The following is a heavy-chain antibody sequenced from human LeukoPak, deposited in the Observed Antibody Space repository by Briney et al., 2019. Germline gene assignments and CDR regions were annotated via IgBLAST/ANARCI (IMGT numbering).Heavy chain of an antibody. CDR2: MFYSGST. V-gene: IGHV4-39*01. Sequence: SETLSLTCTVSGDSISGGAFYWGWVRQSPGKGLEWFGSMFYSGSTHFNPSLESRITMSLDTSKNQFSLRLSLMTAADTGVYYCARQGSSPNWFDPWGQGTLVTVSS. CDR3: ARQGSSPNWFDP. CDR1: GDSISGGAFY. D-gene: IGHD1-26*01. J-gene: IGHJ5*02.